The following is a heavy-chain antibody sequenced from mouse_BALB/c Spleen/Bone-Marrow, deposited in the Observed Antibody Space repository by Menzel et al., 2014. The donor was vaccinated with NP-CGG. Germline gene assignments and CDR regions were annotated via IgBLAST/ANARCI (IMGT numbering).Heavy chain of an antibody. V-gene: IGHV5-6-3*01. CDR3: ARGLGFFDY. Sequence: EVKLVESGGGLVQPGGSLKLSCAASGFTFSSYGMSWVRQTPDKRLELVATINSNGDSTYYPDSVKGRFTISRDNAKNTLYLQMSSLKPEDTAMYYCARGLGFFDYWGQGTTLTVSS. D-gene: IGHD4-1*01. CDR1: GFTFSSYG. J-gene: IGHJ2*01. CDR2: INSNGDST.